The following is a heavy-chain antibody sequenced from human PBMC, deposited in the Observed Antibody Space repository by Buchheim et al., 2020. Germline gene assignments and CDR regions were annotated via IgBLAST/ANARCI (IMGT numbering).Heavy chain of an antibody. CDR2: MYSSGST. Sequence: QVQLQESGPGLVKPSQTLSLTCTVSGGSISSGDYYWSWIRQPPGKGLEWIGYMYSSGSTYYNPSLKSRVTISVDSSKNQVSLKLNSVTAADTAVYYCARDRQKLGGLFEYWGQGTL. J-gene: IGHJ4*02. CDR3: ARDRQKLGGLFEY. CDR1: GGSISSGDYY. D-gene: IGHD3-16*01. V-gene: IGHV4-30-4*01.